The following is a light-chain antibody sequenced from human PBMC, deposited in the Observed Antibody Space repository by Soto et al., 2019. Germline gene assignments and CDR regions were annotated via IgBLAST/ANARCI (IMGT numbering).Light chain of an antibody. CDR1: QSVSSW. CDR3: QQYNSYWS. CDR2: KAS. J-gene: IGKJ1*01. V-gene: IGKV1-5*03. Sequence: DIQMTQSPSTLSASVGDRVTITCRASQSVSSWLAWYPQKPGKVPKLLIYKASNLERGGPSRFFGSGSETDFPLTSSSLQPDDFATYYVQQYNSYWSFGQGTKVENK.